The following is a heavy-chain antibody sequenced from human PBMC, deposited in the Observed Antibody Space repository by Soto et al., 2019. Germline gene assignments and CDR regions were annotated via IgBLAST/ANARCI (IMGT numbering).Heavy chain of an antibody. CDR1: GGSISSGAYY. D-gene: IGHD4-17*01. V-gene: IGHV4-31*03. J-gene: IGHJ5*02. CDR3: ARLDYGGDWFDP. CDR2: IYYSGST. Sequence: QVQLQESGPGLVKPSQTLSLTCTVSGGSISSGAYYWSWIRQHPGKGLEWIGYIYYSGSTYYSPSLKSRVNISVDTSKNQFSLRLSSVTAADTAVYYCARLDYGGDWFDPWGQGTLVTVSS.